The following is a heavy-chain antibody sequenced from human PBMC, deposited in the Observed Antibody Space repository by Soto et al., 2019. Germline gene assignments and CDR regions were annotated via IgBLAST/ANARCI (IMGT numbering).Heavy chain of an antibody. CDR2: ISYDENDK. Sequence: QVQLVESGGGVVQPGRSLRLSCAASGFTFTDYGMHWVRQAPGKGLEWLAVISYDENDKYYADSVKGRFTISRDNSKNTLYLHLNSLRAEDTAVYYCAKGTFGWSGYTDYWGQGALVTVSS. J-gene: IGHJ4*02. V-gene: IGHV3-30*18. D-gene: IGHD3-3*01. CDR1: GFTFTDYG. CDR3: AKGTFGWSGYTDY.